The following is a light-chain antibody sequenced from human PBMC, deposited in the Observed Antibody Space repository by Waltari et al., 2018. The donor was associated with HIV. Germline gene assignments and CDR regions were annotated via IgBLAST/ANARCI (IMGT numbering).Light chain of an antibody. J-gene: IGKJ1*01. CDR1: QDIRND. CDR2: AGS. CDR3: LQQNTYPWA. Sequence: QMTQSPSSLSASVGDRVTITCRTSQDIRNDLGWYQQKPGKAPQLLIYAGSSLQSGVPSRFSGSGSATEFTLTISSLQPEDVATYYCLQQNTYPWAFGQGTKVESK. V-gene: IGKV1-17*01.